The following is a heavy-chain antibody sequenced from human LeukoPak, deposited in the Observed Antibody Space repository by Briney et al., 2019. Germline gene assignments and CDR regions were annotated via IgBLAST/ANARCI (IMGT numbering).Heavy chain of an antibody. CDR3: ARARGGSGSYGHFDY. V-gene: IGHV4-4*07. D-gene: IGHD1-26*01. CDR2: IYSSGST. Sequence: PSETLSLTCTVSGASISSYYWTWIRQPAGEGLEWIGRIYSSGSTNYNRSLKSRVTMSLDTSKNQFTLRLSSVTAADTAVYYCARARGGSGSYGHFDYWGQGALVTVSS. CDR1: GASISSYY. J-gene: IGHJ4*02.